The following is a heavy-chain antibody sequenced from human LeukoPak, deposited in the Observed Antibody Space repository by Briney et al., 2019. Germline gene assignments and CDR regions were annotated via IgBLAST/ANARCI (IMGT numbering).Heavy chain of an antibody. V-gene: IGHV3-7*04. Sequence: GGSLRLSCVVSGFTLNNAWMNWVRQAPGKGLEWVANIKQDGSKKSYVDSVKGRFTISRDNAKNSLYLQMNSLRAEDTAIYYCTRVGYIDEGIDYWGQGTLVTVSS. CDR2: IKQDGSKK. D-gene: IGHD5-24*01. CDR3: TRVGYIDEGIDY. CDR1: GFTLNNAW. J-gene: IGHJ4*02.